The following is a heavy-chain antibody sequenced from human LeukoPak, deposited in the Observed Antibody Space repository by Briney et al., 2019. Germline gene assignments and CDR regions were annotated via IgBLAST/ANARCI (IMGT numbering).Heavy chain of an antibody. CDR3: ARERDYYGSGSYSY. D-gene: IGHD3-10*01. V-gene: IGHV1-18*01. CDR2: ISAYNGNT. J-gene: IGHJ4*02. Sequence: GASVEVSCKASGYTFTSYGISWVRQAPGQGLEWMGWISAYNGNTNYAQKLQGRVTMTTDTSTSTAYMELRGLRSDDTAVYYCARERDYYGSGSYSYWGQGTLVTVSS. CDR1: GYTFTSYG.